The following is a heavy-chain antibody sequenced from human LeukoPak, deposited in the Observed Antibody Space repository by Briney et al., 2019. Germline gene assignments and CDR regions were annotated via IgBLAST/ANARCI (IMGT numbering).Heavy chain of an antibody. J-gene: IGHJ4*02. D-gene: IGHD6-19*01. V-gene: IGHV4-34*01. Sequence: PSATLSLTCAVYGGSSSGYYWSWIRQPPGKGLEWIGEINHSGSTNYNPSLKSRVTISVDTSKNQFSLKLSSVTAADTAVYYCARARGWFSYWGQGTLVTVSS. CDR3: ARARGWFSY. CDR1: GGSSSGYY. CDR2: INHSGST.